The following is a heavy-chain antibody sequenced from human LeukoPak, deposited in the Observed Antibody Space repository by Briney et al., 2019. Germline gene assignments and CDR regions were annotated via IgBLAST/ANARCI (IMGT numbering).Heavy chain of an antibody. J-gene: IGHJ3*02. Sequence: PGGSLRLSCAASGFTFSDYYVSWIRQAPGKGLEWIGYIYYSGSTNYNPSLKSRVTISVDTSKNQFSLKLSSVTAADTAVYYCARDQRDAFDIWGQGTMVTVSS. CDR2: IYYSGST. V-gene: IGHV4-59*01. CDR3: ARDQRDAFDI. CDR1: GFTFSDYY.